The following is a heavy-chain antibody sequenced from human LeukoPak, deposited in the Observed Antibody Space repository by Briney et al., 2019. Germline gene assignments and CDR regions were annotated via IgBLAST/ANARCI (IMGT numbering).Heavy chain of an antibody. D-gene: IGHD2-2*01. J-gene: IGHJ6*02. Sequence: VASVKVSCKASGYIFTSYYMHWVRQAPGQGLEWMGIINPSGGSTSYAQKFQGRVTMTRDASTSTVYMEMSSLRSEDTAVYYCARLPAALRGYYYGMDVWGQGTTVTVSS. CDR1: GYIFTSYY. CDR2: INPSGGST. V-gene: IGHV1-46*01. CDR3: ARLPAALRGYYYGMDV.